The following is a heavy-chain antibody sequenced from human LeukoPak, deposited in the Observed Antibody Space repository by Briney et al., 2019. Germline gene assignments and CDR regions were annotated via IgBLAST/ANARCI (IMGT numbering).Heavy chain of an antibody. D-gene: IGHD3-10*01. J-gene: IGHJ4*02. CDR2: ISGAGGST. V-gene: IGHV3-23*01. CDR3: AKHFGSGDYYNFFDD. CDR1: GFTFNSYW. Sequence: TGESLRLSCAASGFTFNSYWMHWVRQAPGKGLEWVSSISGAGGSTYYADSVKGRFTISRDNSKDTLFLQMNSLRAEDTALYYCAKHFGSGDYYNFFDDWGQGTLVSVSS.